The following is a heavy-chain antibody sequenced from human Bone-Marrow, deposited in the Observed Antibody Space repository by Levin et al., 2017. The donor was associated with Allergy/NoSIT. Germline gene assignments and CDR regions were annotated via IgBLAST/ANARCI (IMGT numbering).Heavy chain of an antibody. CDR3: ARSVAGKFDY. CDR1: GGSISGYY. V-gene: IGHV4-59*01. J-gene: IGHJ4*02. D-gene: IGHD5-12*01. CDR2: IFYSGST. Sequence: SETLSLTCTVSGGSISGYYWSWVRQPPGKGLEWVGHIFYSGSTNYNPSLKSRVTISINTSKNQFSLNLTSVTAADTAFYYCARSVAGKFDYWGQGTLSPSPQ.